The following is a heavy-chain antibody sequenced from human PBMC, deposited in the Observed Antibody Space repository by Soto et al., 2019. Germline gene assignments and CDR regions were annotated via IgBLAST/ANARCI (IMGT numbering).Heavy chain of an antibody. Sequence: ASVKVSCKASGYTFSSYSLHWVRQAPGQRLEWMGWINGGSGNTQYSQNFQGRVTITRDTSASTVYMDLTSLRSEDTAFYYCAREIIASGYDYWGQGTLVTVS. CDR1: GYTFSSYS. J-gene: IGHJ4*02. D-gene: IGHD2-21*01. CDR3: AREIIASGYDY. CDR2: INGGSGNT. V-gene: IGHV1-3*01.